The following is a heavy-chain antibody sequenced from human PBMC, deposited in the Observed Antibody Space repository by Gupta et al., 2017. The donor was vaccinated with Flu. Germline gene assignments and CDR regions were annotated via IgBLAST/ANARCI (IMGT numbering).Heavy chain of an antibody. V-gene: IGHV1-18*01. CDR3: ARDCSGTTCPGGSIDF. J-gene: IGHJ4*02. Sequence: QVHLVQSGAAVKKPGASVKVSCKTSGYTFTSYGVTWVRQAPGQGLEWVGWISAYSGNTDYVQKLQGRVTLTTDASTRTAYMELRSLRSDDTAVYDCARDCSGTTCPGGSIDFWGQGTLVTVSS. CDR1: GYTFTSYG. D-gene: IGHD2-2*01. CDR2: ISAYSGNT.